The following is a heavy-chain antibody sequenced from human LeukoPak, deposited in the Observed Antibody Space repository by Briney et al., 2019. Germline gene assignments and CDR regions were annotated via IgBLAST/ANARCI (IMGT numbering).Heavy chain of an antibody. V-gene: IGHV3-9*01. J-gene: IGHJ4*02. CDR3: AKDLDSLGYSSSWYPFDY. D-gene: IGHD6-13*01. CDR1: GFTFDDYA. Sequence: GRSLRLSCAASGFTFDDYAMHWVRQAPGKGLEWVSGISWNSGSIGYADSVKGRFTISRDNAKNSLYLQMNSLRAEDTALYYCAKDLDSLGYSSSWYPFDYWGQGTLVTVSS. CDR2: ISWNSGSI.